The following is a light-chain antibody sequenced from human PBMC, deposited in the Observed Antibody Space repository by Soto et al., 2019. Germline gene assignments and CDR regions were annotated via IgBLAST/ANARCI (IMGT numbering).Light chain of an antibody. J-gene: IGKJ1*01. CDR2: RVS. Sequence: DVVMTQSPLSLPVTLGQPASISCRSSQSVVYSDGIAYLTWFQQRPGQSPRRIIYRVSNRDSGGPDRFSGSGSGTDFTLKISRVEAEDVGVYYCMQGTHWPPTFGRGTKVEIK. CDR3: MQGTHWPPT. CDR1: QSVVYSDGIAY. V-gene: IGKV2-30*01.